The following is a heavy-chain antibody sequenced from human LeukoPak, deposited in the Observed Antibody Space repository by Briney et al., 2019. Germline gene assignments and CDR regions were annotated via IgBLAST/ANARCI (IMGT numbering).Heavy chain of an antibody. CDR1: GFTFSGSG. Sequence: QPGVSLKLSFAASGFTFSGSGMHWVRQSSGKKLDWVGRIRSKANSYATAYAASVKGRLTISRDDSKNTAYLQMNSLKTEDTAVYYCASSSSSWYWHFDLWGRGTLVTVSS. CDR3: ASSSSSWYWHFDL. V-gene: IGHV3-73*01. CDR2: IRSKANSYAT. D-gene: IGHD6-13*01. J-gene: IGHJ2*01.